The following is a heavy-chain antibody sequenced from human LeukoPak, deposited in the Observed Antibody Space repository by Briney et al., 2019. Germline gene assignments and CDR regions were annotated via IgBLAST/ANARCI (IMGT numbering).Heavy chain of an antibody. Sequence: GASVEVSCKASGGTFSSYAISWVRQAPGQGLEWMGGIIPIFGTANYAQKFQGRVTITADESTSTAYMELSSLRSEDTAVYYCARGPLTNYYDSSGYFDYWGQGTLVTVSS. J-gene: IGHJ4*02. CDR2: IIPIFGTA. D-gene: IGHD3-22*01. CDR1: GGTFSSYA. CDR3: ARGPLTNYYDSSGYFDY. V-gene: IGHV1-69*13.